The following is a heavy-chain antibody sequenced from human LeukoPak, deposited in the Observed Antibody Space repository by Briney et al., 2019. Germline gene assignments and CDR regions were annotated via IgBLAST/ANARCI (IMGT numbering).Heavy chain of an antibody. CDR2: IGTAGDT. V-gene: IGHV3-13*04. D-gene: IGHD2-15*01. CDR3: ARGADTHFDY. J-gene: IGHJ4*02. Sequence: GGPLRLSCAASGLTFSNYDMHWVRQATGKGLEWVSAIGTAGDTYYQGSVRGRFTMSRENAKNSLYLQMNSLTAGDTAVYYCARGADTHFDYWGQGILVTVSS. CDR1: GLTFSNYD.